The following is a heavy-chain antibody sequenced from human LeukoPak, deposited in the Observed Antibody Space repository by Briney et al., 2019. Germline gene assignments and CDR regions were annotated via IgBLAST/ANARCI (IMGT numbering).Heavy chain of an antibody. J-gene: IGHJ6*03. CDR2: MNPNSGNT. CDR3: ARGFHDRTRSNRIAAAGTGRLRYYYYYMDV. Sequence: ASVKVSCKASGYTFTSYDINWVRQATGQGLGWMGWMNPNSGNTGYAQKFQGRVTMTRSTSISTAYMELSSLRSEDTAVYYCARGFHDRTRSNRIAAAGTGRLRYYYYYMDVWGKGTTVTVSS. D-gene: IGHD6-13*01. CDR1: GYTFTSYD. V-gene: IGHV1-8*01.